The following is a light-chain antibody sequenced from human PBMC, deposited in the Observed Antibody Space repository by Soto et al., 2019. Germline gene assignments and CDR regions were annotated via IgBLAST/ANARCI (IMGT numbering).Light chain of an antibody. CDR3: QQYHGYSRT. V-gene: IGKV1-5*01. CDR2: DVS. CDR1: RSISSY. Sequence: DIQMTQSPSSLSASVGDRVTITCLASRSISSYLNWYQHKPGKAPDLLISDVSSLERGVASRFSGSGSGTEFTLTISSMQPDDFATYYCQQYHGYSRTFGQGTKVDIK. J-gene: IGKJ1*01.